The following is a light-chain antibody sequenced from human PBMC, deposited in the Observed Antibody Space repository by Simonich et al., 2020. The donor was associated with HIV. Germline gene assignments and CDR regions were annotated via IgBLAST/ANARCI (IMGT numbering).Light chain of an antibody. J-gene: IGKJ1*01. V-gene: IGKV4-1*01. CDR2: WAS. CDR1: QSVLFTSNNKNY. CDR3: QQYYTTPPT. Sequence: DIVLTQSPDSLAVSLGERATINCKSSQSVLFTSNNKNYLAWYQQRRGQPPKLLISWASTREPGVPDRCSASGSGTDFTLTISSLQAEDVAVYYCQQYYTTPPTFGQGTKVEIK.